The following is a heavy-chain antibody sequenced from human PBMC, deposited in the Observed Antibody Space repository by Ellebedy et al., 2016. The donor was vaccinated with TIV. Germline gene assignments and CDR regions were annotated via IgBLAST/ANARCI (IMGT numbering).Heavy chain of an antibody. CDR3: ARARSSGWLHTPDY. CDR1: GYTFSNYF. J-gene: IGHJ4*02. Sequence: AASVKVSCKASGYTFSNYFVHWVRQAPGQGLEWMGIINPSSGSTTYGQKLQGRLTMTRDTSTSTVYMELSSLRSEDTAVYYCARARSSGWLHTPDYWGQGLLVTVSS. CDR2: INPSSGST. D-gene: IGHD6-19*01. V-gene: IGHV1-46*04.